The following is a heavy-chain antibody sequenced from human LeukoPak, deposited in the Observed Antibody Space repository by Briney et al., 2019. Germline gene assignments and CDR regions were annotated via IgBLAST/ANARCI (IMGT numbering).Heavy chain of an antibody. D-gene: IGHD6-13*01. CDR3: ARGRNSWTTFDI. CDR1: GGSISSYY. V-gene: IGHV4-59*01. Sequence: SETLSLTCTVSGGSISSYYWSWIRQPPGKGLEWIGYIYDSGSTNYNPSLKSRVTISVDTSKNQFSLKVSSVTAADTAVYYCARGRNSWTTFDIWGQGTMVTVSS. CDR2: IYDSGST. J-gene: IGHJ3*02.